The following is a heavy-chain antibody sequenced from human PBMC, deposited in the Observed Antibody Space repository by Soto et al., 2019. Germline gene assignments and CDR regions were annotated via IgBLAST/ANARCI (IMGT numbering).Heavy chain of an antibody. D-gene: IGHD3-22*01. CDR1: GFTFSSYG. J-gene: IGHJ4*02. Sequence: GGSLRLSCAASGFTFSSYGMHWVRQAPGKGLEWVAVIWYDGSNKYYADSVEGRFTISRDNSKNTLYLQMNSLRAEDTAVYYCARDLDPNYYDSSGCLGYWGQGTLVTVSS. CDR2: IWYDGSNK. CDR3: ARDLDPNYYDSSGCLGY. V-gene: IGHV3-33*01.